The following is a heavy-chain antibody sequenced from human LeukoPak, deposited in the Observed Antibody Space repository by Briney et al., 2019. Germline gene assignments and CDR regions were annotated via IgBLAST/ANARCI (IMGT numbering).Heavy chain of an antibody. CDR1: GGSISSGGYS. V-gene: IGHV4-30-2*01. J-gene: IGHJ4*02. CDR3: ARESGYSGYDYSDY. D-gene: IGHD5-12*01. CDR2: IYHSGST. Sequence: SETLSLTCAVSGGSISSGGYSWSWIRQPPGKGLEWIGYIYHSGSTYYNPSLKSRATISVDRSKNQFSLKLSSVTAADTAVYYCARESGYSGYDYSDYWGQGTLVTVSS.